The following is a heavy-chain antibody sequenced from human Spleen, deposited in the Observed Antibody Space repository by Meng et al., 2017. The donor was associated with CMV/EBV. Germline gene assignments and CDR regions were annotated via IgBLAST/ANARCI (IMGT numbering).Heavy chain of an antibody. CDR2: ISSSSSYI. CDR1: GFTFSDYY. CDR3: VRADPTKRSSTTSCLDY. J-gene: IGHJ4*02. V-gene: IGHV3-11*06. Sequence: GESLKISCAASGFTFSDYYMSWIRQAPGKGLEWVSYISSSSSYIYYADSVRGRFTISRDNAKNSLYLQMNSLRVEDTAVYYCVRADPTKRSSTTSCLDYWGQGTLVTVSS. D-gene: IGHD2-2*01.